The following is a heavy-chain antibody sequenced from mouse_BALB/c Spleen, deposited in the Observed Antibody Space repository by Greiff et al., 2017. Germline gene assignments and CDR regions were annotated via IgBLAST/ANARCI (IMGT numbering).Heavy chain of an antibody. Sequence: EVQLQESGPGLVKPSQSLSLTCTVTGYSITSDYAWNWIRQFPGNKLEWMGYISYSGSTSYNPSLKSRISITRDTSKNQFFLQLNSVTTEDTATYYCARSGSLVRDAMDYWGQGTSVTVSS. D-gene: IGHD2-14*01. V-gene: IGHV3-2*02. J-gene: IGHJ4*01. CDR1: GYSITSDYA. CDR2: ISYSGST. CDR3: ARSGSLVRDAMDY.